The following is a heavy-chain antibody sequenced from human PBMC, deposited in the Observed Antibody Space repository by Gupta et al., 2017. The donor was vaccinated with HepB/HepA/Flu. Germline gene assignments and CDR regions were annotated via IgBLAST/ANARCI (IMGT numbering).Heavy chain of an antibody. CDR2: IYYSGST. D-gene: IGHD3-22*01. J-gene: IGHJ3*02. CDR3: ARDHWWYYYDSSGYYSHAFDI. V-gene: IGHV4-31*03. CDR1: GGSISSGGYY. Sequence: QVQLQESGPGLVKPSQTLSLTCTVSGGSISSGGYYWSWIRQHPGKGLEWIGYIYYSGSTYYNPSLKSRVTILVDTSKNQFSLKLSSVTAADTAVYYCARDHWWYYYDSSGYYSHAFDIWGQGTMVTVSS.